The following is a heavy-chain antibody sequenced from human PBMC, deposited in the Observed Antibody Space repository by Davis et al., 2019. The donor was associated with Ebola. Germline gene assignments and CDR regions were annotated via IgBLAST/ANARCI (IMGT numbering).Heavy chain of an antibody. Sequence: ESLKISCAASGFTFSSYAMSWVRQAPGKGLEWVSAISGSGGSTYYADSVKGRFTISRDNSKNTLYLQMNSLRAEDTAVYYCARDGYNQYYGMDVWGQGTAVTVSS. J-gene: IGHJ6*02. CDR1: GFTFSSYA. D-gene: IGHD5-24*01. CDR3: ARDGYNQYYGMDV. V-gene: IGHV3-23*01. CDR2: ISGSGGST.